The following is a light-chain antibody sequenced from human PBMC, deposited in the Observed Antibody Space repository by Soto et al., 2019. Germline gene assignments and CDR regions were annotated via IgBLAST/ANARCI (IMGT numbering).Light chain of an antibody. J-gene: IGKJ1*01. V-gene: IGKV3-15*01. CDR2: GAS. Sequence: EILLTQSPDTLSLSPGESATLSCRASQSVSRSLAWYQQKPGQAPRLLIYGASTRATGIPARFSGSGSGTEFTLTISSLQSEDFEVYYCQQYNNWPRTFGQGTKVDIK. CDR3: QQYNNWPRT. CDR1: QSVSRS.